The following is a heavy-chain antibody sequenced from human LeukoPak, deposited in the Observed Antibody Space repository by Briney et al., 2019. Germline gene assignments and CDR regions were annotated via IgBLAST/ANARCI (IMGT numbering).Heavy chain of an antibody. CDR1: GGSISSYY. CDR3: ARSSLVGATDFDY. CDR2: IYYSGST. J-gene: IGHJ4*02. D-gene: IGHD1-26*01. V-gene: IGHV4-59*08. Sequence: PETLSLTCTVSGGSISSYYWSWIRQPPGKGREWSGYIYYSGSTNYNPSLKSRVTISVDTSKNQVSLKLSSVTAADTAVYYCARSSLVGATDFDYWGQGTLVTVSS.